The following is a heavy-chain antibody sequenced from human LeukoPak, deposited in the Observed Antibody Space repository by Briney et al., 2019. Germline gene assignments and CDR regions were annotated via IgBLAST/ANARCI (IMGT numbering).Heavy chain of an antibody. D-gene: IGHD3-10*01. CDR2: LHTSGSS. CDR3: ARASPSGGYMDV. CDR1: GGSISGYY. Sequence: PSETLSLTCTVSGGSISGYYWSWIRQPAGKGLQWIGRLHTSGSSSYNPSLKSRVTISVDKSKNQFSLKLSPVTAADTALYYCARASPSGGYMDVWGKGTTVTVSS. J-gene: IGHJ6*03. V-gene: IGHV4-4*07.